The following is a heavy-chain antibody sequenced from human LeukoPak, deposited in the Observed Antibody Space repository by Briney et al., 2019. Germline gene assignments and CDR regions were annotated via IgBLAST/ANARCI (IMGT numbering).Heavy chain of an antibody. J-gene: IGHJ4*02. CDR3: ARESDYSNPDY. Sequence: GGSLRLSCAASGFTFSTYSMNWVRQAPGKGLEWVSSISRSGTFIYYADSLKGRFTISRDNVKNSLYLQMNSLRAEDTAVYYCARESDYSNPDYWGQGTLVTVSS. CDR1: GFTFSTYS. V-gene: IGHV3-21*01. D-gene: IGHD4-11*01. CDR2: ISRSGTFI.